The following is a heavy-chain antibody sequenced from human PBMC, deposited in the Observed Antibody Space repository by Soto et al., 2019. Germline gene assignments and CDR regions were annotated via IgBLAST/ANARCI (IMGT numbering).Heavy chain of an antibody. J-gene: IGHJ3*02. V-gene: IGHV3-7*01. CDR3: ARDPPRDALDI. CDR1: GFTFSTYW. Sequence: LRLSCAASGFTFSTYWMSWVRQAPGKGLEWVANIKQDGSEKYYVDSVKGRFTISRDNAKNSLYLQMNSLRAEETAVYYCARDPPRDALDIWGQGTMVTVSS. CDR2: IKQDGSEK.